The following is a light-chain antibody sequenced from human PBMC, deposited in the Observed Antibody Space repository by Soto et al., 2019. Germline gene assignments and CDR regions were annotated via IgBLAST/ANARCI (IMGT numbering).Light chain of an antibody. J-gene: IGKJ5*01. Sequence: ILMTHSPDTLSFSPGERATLSFRASQSVSSNLAWYQQKPGQAPRLLIYGASTRATGIPARFSGSGSGTDFTLTISGLETEDFAVYYCQQGSDWITFGQGTRLEIK. CDR3: QQGSDWIT. V-gene: IGKV3-15*01. CDR1: QSVSSN. CDR2: GAS.